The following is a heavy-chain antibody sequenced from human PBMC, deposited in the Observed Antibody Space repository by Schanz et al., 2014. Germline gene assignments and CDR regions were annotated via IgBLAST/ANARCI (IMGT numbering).Heavy chain of an antibody. D-gene: IGHD3-9*01. CDR1: GYTFTDYG. J-gene: IGHJ3*02. CDR2: ITAYNGDT. Sequence: QVQLVQSGGEMKKPGASVKVSCKASGYTFTDYGLSWVRQAPGQGLEWMGWITAYNGDTNYALKLQGRVTMTTDTSTSTVYMELRSLTSDDSAVYYCARDYYDILTGYPYDTFDIWGQGTMVTVSS. CDR3: ARDYYDILTGYPYDTFDI. V-gene: IGHV1-18*01.